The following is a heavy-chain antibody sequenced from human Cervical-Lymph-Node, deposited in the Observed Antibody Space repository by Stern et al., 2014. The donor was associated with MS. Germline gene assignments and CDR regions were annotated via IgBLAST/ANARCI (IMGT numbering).Heavy chain of an antibody. CDR2: LNPIFWTV. J-gene: IGHJ4*02. Sequence: QVQLVQSGAEVKKPGSSVTVSCKASGGTFNNYAIAWVRQAPGQGPEWMGGLNPIFWTVTNAKRFEGRVPITSGGLSTRDYTAMTSLRSEDTAVYYCARDRSLGVTPFFDYWGQGTLVTVSS. CDR1: GGTFNNYA. CDR3: ARDRSLGVTPFFDY. V-gene: IGHV1-69*01.